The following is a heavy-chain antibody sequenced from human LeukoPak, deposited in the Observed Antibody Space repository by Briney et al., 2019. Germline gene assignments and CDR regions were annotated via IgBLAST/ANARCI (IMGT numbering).Heavy chain of an antibody. Sequence: GASVKVSCKASGYTFTSYAIGWVRQAPGQGLEWVGWINPANGDTNYAQRFQGRATLTRATSISTAYMELDSLTSDDTAVYFCARDIGHSSGSPAFDYWGQGSLVTVSS. CDR1: GYTFTSYA. CDR3: ARDIGHSSGSPAFDY. V-gene: IGHV1-18*01. CDR2: INPANGDT. J-gene: IGHJ4*02. D-gene: IGHD6-19*01.